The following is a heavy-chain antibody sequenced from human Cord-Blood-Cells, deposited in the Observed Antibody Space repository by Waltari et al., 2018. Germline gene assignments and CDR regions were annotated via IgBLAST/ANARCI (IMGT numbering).Heavy chain of an antibody. D-gene: IGHD7-27*01. CDR1: GGTFSSYA. V-gene: IGHV1-69*06. J-gene: IGHJ3*02. CDR2: IIPIFGTA. CDR3: ATFVFLGTKGNDAFDI. Sequence: QVQLVQSGAEVKKPGSSVKVSCKASGGTFSSYAISWVRQAPGQGLEWMGGIIPIFGTANYAQKFQGRVTITADKSTSTAYMELSSLRSEDTAVYYCATFVFLGTKGNDAFDIWGQGTMVTVSS.